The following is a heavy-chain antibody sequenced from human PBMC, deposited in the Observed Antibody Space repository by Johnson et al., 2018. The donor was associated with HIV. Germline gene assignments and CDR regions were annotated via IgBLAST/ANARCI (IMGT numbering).Heavy chain of an antibody. V-gene: IGHV3-66*04. D-gene: IGHD3-22*01. CDR2: IYSGGST. J-gene: IGHJ3*02. CDR3: ARQLKYYYDSSGYYYLSSAAFDI. Sequence: QLVESGGGVVQPGRSLRLSCAASGFTFSSYAMHWVRQAPGKGLEWVSVIYSGGSTYYADSVKGRFTISRDNAKNTLYLQMNSLRAEDTAVYYCARQLKYYYDSSGYYYLSSAAFDIWGQGTMVTVSS. CDR1: GFTFSSYA.